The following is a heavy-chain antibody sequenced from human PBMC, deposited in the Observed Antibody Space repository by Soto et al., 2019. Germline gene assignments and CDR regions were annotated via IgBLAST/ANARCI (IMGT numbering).Heavy chain of an antibody. CDR1: GFTFKNHG. CDR3: SKERLLRTYYFVF. D-gene: IGHD2-15*01. Sequence: QVQLVESGGGVVQPGNSLRLSCAASGFTFKNHGIHWVRQSPGKGLEWVALVSYLGSEKYYSDSVKGRFSVSRDNSKNKVYLQMNSLRPDDTALYYCSKERLLRTYYFVFWCQGTRVAVSS. CDR2: VSYLGSEK. V-gene: IGHV3-30*18. J-gene: IGHJ4*02.